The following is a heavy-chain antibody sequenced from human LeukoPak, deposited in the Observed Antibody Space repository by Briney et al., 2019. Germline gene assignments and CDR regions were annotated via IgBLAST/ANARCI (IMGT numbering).Heavy chain of an antibody. J-gene: IGHJ4*02. D-gene: IGHD2-15*01. V-gene: IGHV3-48*01. CDR3: ARSVCSSGSCYATFDF. Sequence: GGSLRLSCAASGFTFSSYSMNWVRQAPGKGLEWISYISSSSNTIYYADSVKGRFTISRDNAKNSLYLQMSSLRAEDTSVYYCARSVCSSGSCYATFDFWGQGTLVTVSS. CDR2: ISSSSNTI. CDR1: GFTFSSYS.